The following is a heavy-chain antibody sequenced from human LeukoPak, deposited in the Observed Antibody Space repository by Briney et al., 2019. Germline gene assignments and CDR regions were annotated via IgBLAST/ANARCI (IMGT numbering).Heavy chain of an antibody. J-gene: IGHJ6*03. CDR2: IYYSGST. Sequence: SETLSLTCTVSGGSISSSSYYWGWIRQPPGKGLEWIGSIYYSGSTYYNPSLKSRVAISVDTSKNQFSLKLSSVTAADTAVYYCARASPCSGGSCYKRIYYYYYMDVWGKGTTVTISS. CDR3: ARASPCSGGSCYKRIYYYYYMDV. CDR1: GGSISSSSYY. D-gene: IGHD2-15*01. V-gene: IGHV4-39*07.